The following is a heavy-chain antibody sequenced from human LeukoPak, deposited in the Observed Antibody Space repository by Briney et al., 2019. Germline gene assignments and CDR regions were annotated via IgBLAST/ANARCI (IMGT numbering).Heavy chain of an antibody. Sequence: GASVKVSCKTSGYSFTGYFIHWVRQAPGQGFEWLGWINLNSGGTKYAQKFQDRVSMTRDTSIGAAYMELNSLRLDDTAVYYCARGVAAAGSRLDPWGQGTLITVPS. CDR3: ARGVAAAGSRLDP. CDR2: INLNSGGT. V-gene: IGHV1-2*02. J-gene: IGHJ5*02. D-gene: IGHD6-13*01. CDR1: GYSFTGYF.